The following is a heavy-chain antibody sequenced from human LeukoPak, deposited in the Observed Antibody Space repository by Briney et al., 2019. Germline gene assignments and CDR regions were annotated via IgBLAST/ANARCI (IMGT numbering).Heavy chain of an antibody. J-gene: IGHJ4*02. Sequence: GGSLRLSCAASGFTFSSYSMNWVRQAPGKGLEWVSSISSSSSYIYYADSVKGRFTISRDNDKNSLYVQMNNLRAEDTAVYYCARLRGLYSDTNRYQTALDCWGQGTLVTVSS. CDR3: ARLRGLYSDTNRYQTALDC. CDR2: ISSSSSYI. V-gene: IGHV3-21*01. D-gene: IGHD1-26*01. CDR1: GFTFSSYS.